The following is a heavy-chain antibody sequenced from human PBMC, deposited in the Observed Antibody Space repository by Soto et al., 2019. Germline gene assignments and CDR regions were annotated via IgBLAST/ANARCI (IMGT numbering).Heavy chain of an antibody. D-gene: IGHD6-19*01. V-gene: IGHV4-59*01. J-gene: IGHJ5*02. CDR3: ARDRCDSGWYNWFDP. Sequence: PSETLSLTCNVPGGSISSYYWSWIRQSPGRGLEWIGYIYFTGNTNYNPSLKSRVTISVDTSNNLFSLKLSSVTSADTAVYYCARDRCDSGWYNWFDPWGQGTLVTVSS. CDR2: IYFTGNT. CDR1: GGSISSYY.